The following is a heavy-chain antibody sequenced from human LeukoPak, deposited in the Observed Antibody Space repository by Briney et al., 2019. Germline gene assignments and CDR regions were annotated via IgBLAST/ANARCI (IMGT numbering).Heavy chain of an antibody. CDR2: IRFDGSEN. Sequence: GRSLRLSCAASGFNFTIYGMHWVRQAPGKGLEWVSFIRFDGSENYNADSVKGRFTISRDNSKNRLFLQMNNLRVEDTAVYFCARASIRNAFNIWGQGTIVTVSS. CDR3: ARASIRNAFNI. CDR1: GFNFTIYG. J-gene: IGHJ3*02. V-gene: IGHV3-30*03. D-gene: IGHD5-24*01.